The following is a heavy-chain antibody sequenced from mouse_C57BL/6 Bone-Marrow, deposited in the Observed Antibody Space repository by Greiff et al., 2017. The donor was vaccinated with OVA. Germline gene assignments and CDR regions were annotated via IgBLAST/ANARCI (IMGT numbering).Heavy chain of an antibody. V-gene: IGHV2-2*01. CDR3: ARRGYGSSGGAMDY. CDR1: GFSLTSYG. CDR2: IWSGGST. J-gene: IGHJ4*01. D-gene: IGHD1-1*01. Sequence: VQLQQSGPGLVQPSQSLSIPCPVSGFSLTSYGVHWVRPSPGKGLEWLGVIWSGGSTDYNAAFISRLSISKDNSKSQVFFKMNSLQADDTAIYYCARRGYGSSGGAMDYWGQGTSVTVSS.